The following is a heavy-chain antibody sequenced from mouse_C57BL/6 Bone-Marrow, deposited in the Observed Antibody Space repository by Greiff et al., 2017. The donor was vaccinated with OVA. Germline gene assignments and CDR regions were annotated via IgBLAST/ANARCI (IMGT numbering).Heavy chain of an antibody. CDR3: ARNYYPFAY. J-gene: IGHJ3*01. D-gene: IGHD1-1*01. Sequence: VQVVESGAELARPGASVKLSCKASGYTFTSYGISWVKQRTGQGLEWIGEIYPRSGNTYYNEKFKGKATLTADKSSSTAYMELRSLTSEDSAVYFCARNYYPFAYWGQGTLVTVSA. CDR2: IYPRSGNT. CDR1: GYTFTSYG. V-gene: IGHV1-81*01.